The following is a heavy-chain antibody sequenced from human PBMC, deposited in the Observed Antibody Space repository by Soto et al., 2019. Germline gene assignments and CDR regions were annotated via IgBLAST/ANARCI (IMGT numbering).Heavy chain of an antibody. D-gene: IGHD2-2*01. CDR1: GFTFSSYA. Sequence: EVQLLESGGGLVQPGGSLRLSCAASGFTFSSYAMSWVRQAPGKGLEWVSAISGSGGSTYYADSVKGRFTNSRDNSKNTLYLQMNSLRAEDTAVYYCAKGYCSSTSCYRVWFDPWGQGTLVTVSS. CDR3: AKGYCSSTSCYRVWFDP. V-gene: IGHV3-23*01. CDR2: ISGSGGST. J-gene: IGHJ5*02.